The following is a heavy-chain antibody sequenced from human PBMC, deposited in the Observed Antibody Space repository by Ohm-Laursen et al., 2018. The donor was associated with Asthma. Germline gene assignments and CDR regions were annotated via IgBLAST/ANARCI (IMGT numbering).Heavy chain of an antibody. Sequence: TLSLTCTVSGGSISSGSYYWSWIRQHPGKGLEWIGYIYYSGSTYYNPPLKSRVTISIDTSKNQFSLKLSSVTAADTAVYYCVREDFDWPPGYCDYWGQGTLVTVSS. CDR3: VREDFDWPPGYCDY. D-gene: IGHD3-9*01. CDR1: GGSISSGSYY. V-gene: IGHV4-31*03. J-gene: IGHJ4*02. CDR2: IYYSGST.